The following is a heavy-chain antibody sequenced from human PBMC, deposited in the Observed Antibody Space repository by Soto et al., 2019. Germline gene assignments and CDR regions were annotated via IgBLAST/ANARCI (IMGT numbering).Heavy chain of an antibody. Sequence: GASVKVSCKASGYTFTSYAMHWVRQAPGQRLEWMGWINAGNGNTKYSQEFQGRVTITRDTSASTAYMELSSLRSEDTAVYYCARSTIFGVVTRYYYGMDVWGQGTTVTVSS. J-gene: IGHJ6*02. CDR3: ARSTIFGVVTRYYYGMDV. CDR1: GYTFTSYA. V-gene: IGHV1-3*01. D-gene: IGHD3-3*01. CDR2: INAGNGNT.